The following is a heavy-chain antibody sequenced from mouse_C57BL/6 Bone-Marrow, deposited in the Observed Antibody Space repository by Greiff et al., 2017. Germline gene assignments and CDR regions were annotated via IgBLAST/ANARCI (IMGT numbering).Heavy chain of an antibody. J-gene: IGHJ3*01. CDR2: SRNKANDYTT. CDR1: GFTFSDFY. Sequence: DVKLVESGGGLVQSGRSLRLSCATSGFTFSDFYMEWVRQAPGKGLEWIAASRNKANDYTTEYSASVKGRFIVSRDTSQSILYLQMNALRAEDTDIYYCARDAGFAYWGQGTLVTVSA. V-gene: IGHV7-1*01. CDR3: ARDAGFAY.